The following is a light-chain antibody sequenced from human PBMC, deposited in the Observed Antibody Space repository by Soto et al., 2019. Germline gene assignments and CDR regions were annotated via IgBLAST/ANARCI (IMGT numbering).Light chain of an antibody. V-gene: IGKV1-5*01. CDR3: LQDHDDSWT. CDR2: AAS. J-gene: IGKJ1*01. Sequence: DNPLTQSPATLSASGGDRVPGTCRASQSISSWLAWYQQKPGKAPTLLIYAASNLQSGVPSRFRGSRSGTEFTLTVSSLQPEDFATYYCLQDHDDSWTFAQGTKV. CDR1: QSISSW.